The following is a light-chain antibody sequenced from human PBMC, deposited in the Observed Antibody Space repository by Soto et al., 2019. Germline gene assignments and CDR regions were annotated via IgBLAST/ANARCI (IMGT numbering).Light chain of an antibody. CDR3: QHYNYWPYT. Sequence: EIVLTQSPGTLSLTPGERATLSCRASQTIDNTLAWYQRKPGQAPRLLIYDASTRATGVPARFSGSGSGTDFTLTISSLQSEDFAVYYCQHYNYWPYTFGQGSKVDNK. CDR1: QTIDNT. CDR2: DAS. V-gene: IGKV3-15*01. J-gene: IGKJ2*01.